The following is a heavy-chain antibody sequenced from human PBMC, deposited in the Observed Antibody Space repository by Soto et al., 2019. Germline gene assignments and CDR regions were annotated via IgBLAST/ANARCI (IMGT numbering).Heavy chain of an antibody. CDR1: GFTFSSYA. CDR3: AKGREYQLLFDWFDP. D-gene: IGHD2-2*01. J-gene: IGHJ5*02. V-gene: IGHV3-23*01. Sequence: PGGSLRLSCAASGFTFSSYAMSWVRQAPGKGLEWVSAISGSGGSTYYADSVKGRFTISRDSSKNTLYLQMNSLRAEDTAVYYCAKGREYQLLFDWFDPWGQGTLVTV. CDR2: ISGSGGST.